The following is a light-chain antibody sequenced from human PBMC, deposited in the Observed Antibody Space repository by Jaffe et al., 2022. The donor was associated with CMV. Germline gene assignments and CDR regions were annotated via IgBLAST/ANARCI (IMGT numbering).Light chain of an antibody. CDR1: QSISYY. J-gene: IGKJ4*01. V-gene: IGKV1-39*01. CDR2: GAS. CDR3: QQSYNTPLS. Sequence: DIQMTQSPSSLSASVGDRVTITCRASQSISYYLNWYQQKPGKAPKLLIYGASSLQSGVPSRFSGSGSGTDFTLTISCLQPEDFATYYCQQSYNTPLSFGGGTKVEIK.